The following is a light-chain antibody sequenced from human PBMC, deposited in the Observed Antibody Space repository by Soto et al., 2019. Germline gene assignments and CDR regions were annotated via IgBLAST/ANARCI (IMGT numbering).Light chain of an antibody. CDR1: SSNIGTNT. J-gene: IGLJ1*01. Sequence: QSVLTQPPSASGAPGQRVTISSSGSSSNIGTNTVNWYQQLPGTAPKLLIYSNNQRPSGVPDRFSGSKSGTSASLAISGLQAEDEADYYCNSYTSSSSYVFGTGTKVTVL. V-gene: IGLV1-44*01. CDR3: NSYTSSSSYV. CDR2: SNN.